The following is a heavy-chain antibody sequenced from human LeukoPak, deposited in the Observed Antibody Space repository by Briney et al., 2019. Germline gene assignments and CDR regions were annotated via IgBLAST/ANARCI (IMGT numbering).Heavy chain of an antibody. CDR3: AGDRPGIAVAGDAFDI. J-gene: IGHJ3*02. CDR2: IYNRGSNT. Sequence: SETLSLTCTVSGGSISSYYWSWIRQPPEKGLEWIGYIYNRGSNTNYNPSLKSRVAISVDMSKNQFSLKLRSVTAADTAVYFCAGDRPGIAVAGDAFDIWGRGTMVTVSS. D-gene: IGHD6-19*01. V-gene: IGHV4-59*01. CDR1: GGSISSYY.